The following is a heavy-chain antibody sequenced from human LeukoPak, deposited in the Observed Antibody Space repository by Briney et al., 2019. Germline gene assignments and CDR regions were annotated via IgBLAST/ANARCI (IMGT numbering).Heavy chain of an antibody. CDR2: IYYSGST. V-gene: IGHV4-39*07. CDR3: ARVDRTYYYDSSGYGDY. Sequence: SETLSLTCTVSGDSISSSSYYWGWIRQPPGKGLEWIGSIYYSGSTYYNPSLKSRVTISLDTSKNQFSLKLSSVTAADTAVYYCARVDRTYYYDSSGYGDYWGQGTLVTVSS. CDR1: GDSISSSSYY. J-gene: IGHJ4*02. D-gene: IGHD3-22*01.